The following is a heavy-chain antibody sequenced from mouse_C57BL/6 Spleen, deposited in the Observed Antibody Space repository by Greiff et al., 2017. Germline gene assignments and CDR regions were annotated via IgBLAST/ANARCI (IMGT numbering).Heavy chain of an antibody. CDR1: GYTFTSYW. Sequence: QVQLQQPGAELVKPGASVKLSCKASGYTFTSYWMHWVKQRPGQGLEWIGMIHPNSGSTNYNEKFKSKATLTVDKSSSTAYMQLSSLTSEDSAVYYCERRGDGWWFAYWGQGTLVTVSA. V-gene: IGHV1-64*01. J-gene: IGHJ3*01. CDR2: IHPNSGST. D-gene: IGHD1-1*02. CDR3: ERRGDGWWFAY.